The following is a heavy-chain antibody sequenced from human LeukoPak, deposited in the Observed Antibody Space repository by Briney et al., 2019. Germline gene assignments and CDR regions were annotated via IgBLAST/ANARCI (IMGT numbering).Heavy chain of an antibody. Sequence: ASVKVSCKASGYTFTSYDINWVRQATGQGLEWMGWMNPNSGNTGYAQKFQGRVTMTRNTSISTAYMELSSLRSEDTAVHYCARGLSPVFDSSGHLFDPWGQGTLVTVSS. CDR3: ARGLSPVFDSSGHLFDP. CDR2: MNPNSGNT. V-gene: IGHV1-8*01. J-gene: IGHJ5*02. CDR1: GYTFTSYD. D-gene: IGHD3-22*01.